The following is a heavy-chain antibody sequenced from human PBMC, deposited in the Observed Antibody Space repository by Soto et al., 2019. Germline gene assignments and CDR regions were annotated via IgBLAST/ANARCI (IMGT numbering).Heavy chain of an antibody. V-gene: IGHV3-48*01. D-gene: IGHD3-22*01. CDR3: AKNPGYYYDSTGYHFDY. CDR1: GFTFSTYS. J-gene: IGHJ4*02. CDR2: ISSSSSTI. Sequence: GGSLRLSCAASGFTFSTYSMNWVRQAPGKGLEWVSYISSSSSTIFYADSVKGRFTISRDNSKNTLYLQMNSLRAEDTAVYYCAKNPGYYYDSTGYHFDYWGQGTLVTVSS.